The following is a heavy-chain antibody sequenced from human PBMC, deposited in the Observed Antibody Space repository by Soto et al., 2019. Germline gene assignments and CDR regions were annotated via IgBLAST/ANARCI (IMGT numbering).Heavy chain of an antibody. V-gene: IGHV1-69*04. CDR2: IFPLLEMV. J-gene: IGHJ4*02. Sequence: QVHLVQSGAEMKKPGSSVKVSCKVSGGDLRNSGISWVRQAPGQGLEWMGGIFPLLEMVDYSQKFQGRVTITADESTNTAYMELGSLRSEDTAVYSCAEEDGAGFKSWGQGPIVIVSS. CDR3: AEEDGAGFKS. CDR1: GGDLRNSG. D-gene: IGHD1-26*01.